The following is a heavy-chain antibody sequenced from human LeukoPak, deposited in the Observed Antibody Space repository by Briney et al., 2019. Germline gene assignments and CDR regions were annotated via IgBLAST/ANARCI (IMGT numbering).Heavy chain of an antibody. Sequence: ASVKVSCKASGYTFTGYYMHWVRQAPGQGLEWMGWINPNSGGTNYAQKFQGRVTMTRDTSISTAYMELSRLRSDDTAVYYCARDLNYYDSSGYYRPRYYGMDVWGQGTTVTVSS. CDR2: INPNSGGT. J-gene: IGHJ6*02. CDR3: ARDLNYYDSSGYYRPRYYGMDV. D-gene: IGHD3-22*01. V-gene: IGHV1-2*02. CDR1: GYTFTGYY.